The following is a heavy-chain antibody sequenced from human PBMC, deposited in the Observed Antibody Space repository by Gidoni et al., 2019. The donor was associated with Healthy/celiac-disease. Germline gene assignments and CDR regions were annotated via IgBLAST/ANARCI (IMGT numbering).Heavy chain of an antibody. CDR2: ISYDGSNK. V-gene: IGHV3-30*18. D-gene: IGHD1-26*01. Sequence: GESGGGVVQPGRSLRRSCAASGFTFSSYGMPWVRQAPGKGLEWVAVISYDGSNKYYADSVKGRFTISRDNSKNTLYLQMNSLRAEATAVYYCAKDRYSGSYINYWGQGTLVTVSS. CDR3: AKDRYSGSYINY. J-gene: IGHJ4*02. CDR1: GFTFSSYG.